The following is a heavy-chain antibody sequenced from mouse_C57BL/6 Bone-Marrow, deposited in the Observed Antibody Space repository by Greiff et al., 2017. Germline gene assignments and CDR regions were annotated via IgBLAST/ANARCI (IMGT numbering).Heavy chain of an antibody. CDR1: GYTFTDYE. J-gene: IGHJ3*01. CDR2: IDPETGGT. Sequence: QVQLQQSGAELVRPGASVTLSCKASGYTFTDYEMHWVKQTPVHGLEWIGAIDPETGGTAYNQKFKGKAILTADKSSSTAYMALRSLTSEDSAVYYCTRPMVKAWGAYWGQGTLVTVSA. V-gene: IGHV1-15*01. D-gene: IGHD2-2*01. CDR3: TRPMVKAWGAY.